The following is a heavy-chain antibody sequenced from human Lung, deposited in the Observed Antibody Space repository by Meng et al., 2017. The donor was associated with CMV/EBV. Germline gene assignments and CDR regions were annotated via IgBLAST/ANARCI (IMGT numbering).Heavy chain of an antibody. CDR3: ARGIINSEGKRALDF. D-gene: IGHD2/OR15-2a*01. V-gene: IGHV1-2*04. Sequence: SGSPSRGYPIPWVRQTPGPGLAWVGMSAPASRDTAYGRNFQGWVTLTRDTSINTVFLELTRLKFDDTALYYCARGIINSEGKRALDFWGQGTLVTVSS. CDR2: SAPASRDT. CDR1: GSPSRGYP. J-gene: IGHJ4*02.